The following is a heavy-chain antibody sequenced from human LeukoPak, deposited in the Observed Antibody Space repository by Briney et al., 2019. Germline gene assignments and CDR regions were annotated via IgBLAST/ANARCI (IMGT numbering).Heavy chain of an antibody. D-gene: IGHD2-2*01. J-gene: IGHJ6*03. CDR3: AKDLRVIVVTYYMDV. CDR1: GFTFNSYA. Sequence: GGSLRLSCAASGFTFNSYAMTWVRQARGEGLEWVSSISGNGGSTYYTDSVKGRFTISRDNSKNTLYLQMSSLRAEDTAAYYCAKDLRVIVVTYYMDVWGEGTTVTVSS. V-gene: IGHV3-23*01. CDR2: ISGNGGST.